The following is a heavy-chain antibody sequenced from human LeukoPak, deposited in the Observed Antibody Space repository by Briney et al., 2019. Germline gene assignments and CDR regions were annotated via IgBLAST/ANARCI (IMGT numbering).Heavy chain of an antibody. J-gene: IGHJ6*02. CDR3: ARDRIRGSGSYGAYYYYGMDV. CDR1: GFSLSNYW. D-gene: IGHD3-10*01. Sequence: QPGGSLRLSCAASGFSLSNYWMHWVRQAPGKGLEWVSVIYSGGSTYYADSVKGRFTISRDNSKNTLYLQMNSLRAEDTAVYYCARDRIRGSGSYGAYYYYGMDVWGQGTTVTVSS. V-gene: IGHV3-66*01. CDR2: IYSGGST.